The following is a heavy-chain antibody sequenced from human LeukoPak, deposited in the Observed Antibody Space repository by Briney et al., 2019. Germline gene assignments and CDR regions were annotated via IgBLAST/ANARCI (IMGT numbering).Heavy chain of an antibody. J-gene: IGHJ4*02. D-gene: IGHD4/OR15-4a*01. V-gene: IGHV3-7*01. CDR2: IKEDGSET. CDR1: GFRFSNYW. CDR3: ARRKEVQTTFDC. Sequence: GGSLRLSCAASGFRFSNYWMSWVRQAPGKGLEWVANIKEDGSETYYVDSVKGQFTISRDNAKNSLHLQMNSLRSKDTAVYYCARRKEVQTTFDCWGQGTLVTVSS.